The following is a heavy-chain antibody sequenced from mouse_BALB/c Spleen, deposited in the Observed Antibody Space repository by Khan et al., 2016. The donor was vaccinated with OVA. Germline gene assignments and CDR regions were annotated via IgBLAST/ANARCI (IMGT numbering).Heavy chain of an antibody. Sequence: EVQLQESGPELVKPGASVKISCKTSGYTFTEYTVHWVRQSLGKSLDWIGVINPKNGGTAYNQKFKGKATWTVDKSSSTAYMEFRSLTSEDSVVYYCARDAGRYWGQGTSVTVAS. CDR3: ARDAGRY. CDR2: INPKNGGT. J-gene: IGHJ4*01. CDR1: GYTFTEYT. D-gene: IGHD3-3*01. V-gene: IGHV1-18*01.